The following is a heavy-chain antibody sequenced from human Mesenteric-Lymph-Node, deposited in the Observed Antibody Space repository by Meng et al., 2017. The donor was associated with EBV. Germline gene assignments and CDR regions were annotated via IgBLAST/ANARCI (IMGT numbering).Heavy chain of an antibody. D-gene: IGHD3-3*01. CDR1: GGSISSGGYS. Sequence: QRQLQESGSGLVNPSQTLSLTCAVSGGSISSGGYSWSWIRQPPGKGLEWIGYIYHSGSTYYNPSLKSRVTISVDRSKNQFSLKLSSVTAADTAVYYCASGVADLAAFDIWGQGTMVTVSS. V-gene: IGHV4-30-2*01. CDR2: IYHSGST. CDR3: ASGVADLAAFDI. J-gene: IGHJ3*02.